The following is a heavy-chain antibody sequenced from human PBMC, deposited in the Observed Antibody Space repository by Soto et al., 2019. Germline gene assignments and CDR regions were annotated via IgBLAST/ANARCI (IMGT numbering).Heavy chain of an antibody. J-gene: IGHJ4*02. Sequence: GGSLRLSCAASGFTFSSHAMSWVRQAPGKGLEWVSTISGSGGSTYYADSVKGRFTISRDNSKNTLYLQMNSLRAEDTAVYYCAKDPGRVYDFWSGQFDYWGQGTLVTVSS. CDR3: AKDPGRVYDFWSGQFDY. CDR1: GFTFSSHA. CDR2: ISGSGGST. D-gene: IGHD3-3*01. V-gene: IGHV3-23*01.